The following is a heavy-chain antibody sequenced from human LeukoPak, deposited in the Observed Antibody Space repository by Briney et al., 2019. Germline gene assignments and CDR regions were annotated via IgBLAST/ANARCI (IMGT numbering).Heavy chain of an antibody. J-gene: IGHJ5*02. CDR1: GGSISSGGYY. D-gene: IGHD3-10*01. V-gene: IGHV4-31*03. Sequence: SQTLSLTCTVSGGSISSGGYYWSWIRQHPGKGLEWIGYIYYSGGTYYNPSLKSRVTISVDTSKNQFSLKLSSVTAADTAVYYCARTIGRNNWFDPWGQGTLVTVSS. CDR2: IYYSGGT. CDR3: ARTIGRNNWFDP.